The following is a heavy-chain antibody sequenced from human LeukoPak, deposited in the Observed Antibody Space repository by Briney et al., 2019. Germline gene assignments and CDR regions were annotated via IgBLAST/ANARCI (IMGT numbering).Heavy chain of an antibody. J-gene: IGHJ3*02. Sequence: PGGSLRLSCAASGFIFSNYAMHWVRQAPGKGLDWVAVISFDGSNIYYADSVKGRFTISRDNSKNTPYLQMNSLRAEDTAVYYCAKEFYELVQGDAFDIWGQGTMVTVSS. CDR2: ISFDGSNI. CDR1: GFIFSNYA. CDR3: AKEFYELVQGDAFDI. D-gene: IGHD6-6*01. V-gene: IGHV3-30*04.